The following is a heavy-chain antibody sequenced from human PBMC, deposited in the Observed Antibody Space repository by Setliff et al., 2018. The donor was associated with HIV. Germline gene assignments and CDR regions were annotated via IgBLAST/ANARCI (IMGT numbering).Heavy chain of an antibody. V-gene: IGHV3-23*01. CDR2: VSGRGDSI. D-gene: IGHD1-7*01. Sequence: ETLSLTCAVYGGSFSSYSLNWVRQAPGKGLEWVSYVSGRGDSIYYADSVKGRFTISRDNSKNTLYLQMNSLRAEDTAVYYCAKDRRGITGTKSCAWFDPWGQGTLVTVSS. CDR1: GGSFSSYS. CDR3: AKDRRGITGTKSCAWFDP. J-gene: IGHJ5*02.